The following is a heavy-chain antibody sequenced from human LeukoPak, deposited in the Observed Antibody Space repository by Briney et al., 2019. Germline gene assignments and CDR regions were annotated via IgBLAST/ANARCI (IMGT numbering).Heavy chain of an antibody. J-gene: IGHJ3*02. V-gene: IGHV3-7*01. CDR2: IKQDGSEK. Sequence: GGSLRLSCAASGFTFSSYWMSWVRQAPGKGLEWVANIKQDGSEKYYVDSVKGRFTISRDNAKNSLYLQMNSLRAEDTAVYYCASDYVWGSYRNPFDAFDIWGQGTMVTVSS. D-gene: IGHD3-16*02. CDR1: GFTFSSYW. CDR3: ASDYVWGSYRNPFDAFDI.